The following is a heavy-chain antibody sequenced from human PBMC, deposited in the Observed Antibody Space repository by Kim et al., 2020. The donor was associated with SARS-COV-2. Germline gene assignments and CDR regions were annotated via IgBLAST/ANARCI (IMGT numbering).Heavy chain of an antibody. CDR1: GGSISSSSYY. CDR2: IYYSGST. J-gene: IGHJ4*02. V-gene: IGHV4-39*01. Sequence: SETLSLTCTVSGGSISSSSYYWGWIRQPPGKGLEWIGSIYYSGSTYYNPSLKSRVTISVDTSKNQFSLKLSSVTAADTAVYYCARQNVPATVDYWGQGTLVTVSS. CDR3: ARQNVPATVDY. D-gene: IGHD2-2*01.